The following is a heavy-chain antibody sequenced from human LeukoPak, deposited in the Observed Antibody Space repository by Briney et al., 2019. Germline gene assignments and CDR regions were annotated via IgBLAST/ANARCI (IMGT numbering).Heavy chain of an antibody. CDR1: GGSISSGDYY. D-gene: IGHD3-10*01. V-gene: IGHV4-30-4*08. J-gene: IGHJ4*02. CDR2: IYYSGST. CDR3: ARDFGDHYGSGAN. Sequence: PSETLSLTCTVSGGSISSGDYYWSWIRQPPGKGLEWIGYIYYSGSTYYNPSLKSRVTISVDTSKNQFSLKLSSVTAADTAVYYCARDFGDHYGSGANWGQGTLVTVSS.